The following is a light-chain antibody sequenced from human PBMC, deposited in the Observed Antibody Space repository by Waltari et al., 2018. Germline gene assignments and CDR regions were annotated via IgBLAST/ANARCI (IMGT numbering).Light chain of an antibody. CDR2: EVS. CDR3: SSYAGSVWV. J-gene: IGLJ3*02. V-gene: IGLV2-8*01. Sequence: QSALTQPPSASGSPGQSVTISCTGTSSDVGGYNYVSWYQQYPGKAPKRMVYEVSKRPSGVPNRFSGSKSVNTASLTVSGLQADDEADYYCSSYAGSVWVFGGGTTLTVL. CDR1: SSDVGGYNY.